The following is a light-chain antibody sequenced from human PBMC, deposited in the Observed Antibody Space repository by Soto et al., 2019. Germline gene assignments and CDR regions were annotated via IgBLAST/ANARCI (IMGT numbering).Light chain of an antibody. CDR1: SSDIGAYNF. CDR2: DVN. Sequence: QSVLTQPASVSGSPGQSITISCTGTSSDIGAYNFVSWYQQHPGKAPKLMLYDVNIRPSGVSNRFSGSKSSNTASLTISGLQAEDGADYYCTSWTTSTTMIFGGGTKLTVL. J-gene: IGLJ2*01. V-gene: IGLV2-14*03. CDR3: TSWTTSTTMI.